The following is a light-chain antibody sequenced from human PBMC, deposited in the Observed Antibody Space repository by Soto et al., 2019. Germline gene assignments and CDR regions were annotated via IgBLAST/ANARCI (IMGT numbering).Light chain of an antibody. Sequence: IPLSQSESSLSASLGARVTVTCRASQGIGTYLVWYQQKRGKAPTVLIYASSTLQTGVPSRFSGTGSGTDFSLTISSLQPEDVATYYCQQSDSNPLTFGEGTKVDIK. CDR3: QQSDSNPLT. V-gene: IGKV1-9*01. CDR1: QGIGTY. CDR2: ASS. J-gene: IGKJ4*01.